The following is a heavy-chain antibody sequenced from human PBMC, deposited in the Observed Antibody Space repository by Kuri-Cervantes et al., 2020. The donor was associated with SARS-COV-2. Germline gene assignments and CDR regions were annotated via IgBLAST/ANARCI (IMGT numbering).Heavy chain of an antibody. CDR2: ISYGETDE. Sequence: GESLKISCTVSGFTFSSYDMHWVRQAPGKSLEWVAFISYGETDEYYADSVKGRFTISRDNSKNTLYLQMNSLRAEDTAVYYCARDRSYYDFWSGYRYYYGMDVWGQGTTVTVSS. V-gene: IGHV3-30-3*01. J-gene: IGHJ6*02. CDR3: ARDRSYYDFWSGYRYYYGMDV. D-gene: IGHD3-3*01. CDR1: GFTFSSYD.